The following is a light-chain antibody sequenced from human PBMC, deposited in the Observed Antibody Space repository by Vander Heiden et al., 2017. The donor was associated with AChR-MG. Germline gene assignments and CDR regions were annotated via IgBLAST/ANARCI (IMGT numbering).Light chain of an antibody. V-gene: IGKV3-20*01. CDR2: GAS. CDR1: QMVSSSF. J-gene: IGKJ1*01. Sequence: EIVLTQSPGTLSLSPGESATLSCRASQMVSSSFLAWYQQQPGQAPRLLIYGASNSATGIPDRFSGSGSGTDFTLTISRREPEDLGVYYCQQYGGSFTWTFGQGTKLEIK. CDR3: QQYGGSFTWT.